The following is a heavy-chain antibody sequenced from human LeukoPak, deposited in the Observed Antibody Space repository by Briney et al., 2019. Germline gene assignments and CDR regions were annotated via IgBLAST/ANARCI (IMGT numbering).Heavy chain of an antibody. CDR3: AREGYSSNWDYFDY. D-gene: IGHD6-13*01. V-gene: IGHV1-2*02. CDR2: INPNSGGT. J-gene: IGHJ4*02. CDR1: GYTFTGYY. Sequence: ASVKVSCKASGYTFTGYYMHWVRQAPGQGLEWMGWINPNSGGTNYVQKFQGRVTMTRDTSASTAYMELRSLRSEDTAVYYCAREGYSSNWDYFDYWGQGTLVTVSS.